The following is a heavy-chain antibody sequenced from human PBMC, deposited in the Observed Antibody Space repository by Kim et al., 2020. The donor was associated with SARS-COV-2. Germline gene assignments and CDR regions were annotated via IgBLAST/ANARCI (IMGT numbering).Heavy chain of an antibody. CDR3: ARGGPARDGYNYDY. CDR2: IYYTGST. Sequence: SETLSLTCTVSGGSISSYYWNWIRQPPGKGLESIGYIYYTGSTNYNPSLKSRVTISLDTSKNQFSLRLNSVTAADTAVYYCARGGPARDGYNYDYWGQGT. CDR1: GGSISSYY. V-gene: IGHV4-59*01. J-gene: IGHJ4*02. D-gene: IGHD5-12*01.